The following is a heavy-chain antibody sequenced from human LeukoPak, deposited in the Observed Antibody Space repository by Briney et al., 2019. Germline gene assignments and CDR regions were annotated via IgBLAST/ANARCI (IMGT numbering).Heavy chain of an antibody. CDR2: INPSGGST. J-gene: IGHJ4*02. D-gene: IGHD2-2*01. CDR1: GYTFTSYY. Sequence: ASVKVSCKASGYTFTSYYMHCVRQAPGQGLEWMGIINPSGGSTSYAQKFQGRVTMTRDMSTSTVYMELSSLRSEDTAVYYCARDMRTEGTSFDYWGQGTLVTVSS. V-gene: IGHV1-46*01. CDR3: ARDMRTEGTSFDY.